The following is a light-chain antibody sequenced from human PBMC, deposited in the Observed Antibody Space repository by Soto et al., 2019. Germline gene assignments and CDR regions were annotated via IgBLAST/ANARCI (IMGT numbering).Light chain of an antibody. Sequence: QSALTQPASMSGSPGQSITISCTGTSSDVGGYDYVSWYQQFPGKAPKLLLYEVTNRPSGVSNRFSGSKSGNTASLTISRLQAEDEAHYYCCSFTSRNTLVIFGGGTKLTVL. J-gene: IGLJ2*01. V-gene: IGLV2-14*01. CDR2: EVT. CDR1: SSDVGGYDY. CDR3: CSFTSRNTLVI.